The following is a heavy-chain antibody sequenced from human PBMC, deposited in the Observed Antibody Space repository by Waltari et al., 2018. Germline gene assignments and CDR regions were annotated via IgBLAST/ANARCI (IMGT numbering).Heavy chain of an antibody. CDR3: AILRDSLYSSSWHYDY. V-gene: IGHV1-24*01. Sequence: QVQLVQSGAEVKKPGASVKVSCKISGYTLIENSIPWVRQAPGEGLEWMGCFDPEDGETVYTQKFQGRVIMTEDTSADIAYLELSSLRSEDTAVYYCAILRDSLYSSSWHYDYWGQGTLVTVSS. D-gene: IGHD6-13*01. CDR1: GYTLIENS. CDR2: FDPEDGET. J-gene: IGHJ4*02.